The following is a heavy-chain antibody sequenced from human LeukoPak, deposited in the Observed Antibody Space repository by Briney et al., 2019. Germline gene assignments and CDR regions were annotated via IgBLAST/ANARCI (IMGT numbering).Heavy chain of an antibody. V-gene: IGHV1-2*02. CDR3: ARDRGFDSSGYRSDWFDP. Sequence: ASVKVSCKASGYTFTGYYMHWVRQAPGQGREWMGWINPNSGGTNYAQKFQGRVTMTRDTSISTAYMELSRLRSDDPAVYYCARDRGFDSSGYRSDWFDPWGQGTLVTVSS. CDR2: INPNSGGT. CDR1: GYTFTGYY. D-gene: IGHD3-22*01. J-gene: IGHJ5*02.